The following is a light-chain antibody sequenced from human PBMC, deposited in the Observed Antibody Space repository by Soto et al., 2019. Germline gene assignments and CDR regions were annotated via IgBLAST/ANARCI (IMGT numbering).Light chain of an antibody. CDR2: DTS. CDR3: QQHNNWPST. CDR1: HNINTY. V-gene: IGKV3-11*01. J-gene: IGKJ1*01. Sequence: IVLTQSPATLSLSPGERATLSCRASHNINTYLAWYEQKPGQVPRLLIYDTSNRATGIPARFSGSGSGTDFTLTISGLAPEDFAVYYCQQHNNWPSTFGQGTKVDIK.